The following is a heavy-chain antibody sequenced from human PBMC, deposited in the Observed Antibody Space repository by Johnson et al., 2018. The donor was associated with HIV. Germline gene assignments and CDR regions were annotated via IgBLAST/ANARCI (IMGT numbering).Heavy chain of an antibody. CDR3: AKDRTDYGDYVSAFDI. Sequence: VQLVESGGGVVQPGRSLRLSCAASGFTFSTYGMHWVRQAPGKGLEWVAVTWYDGSNQYYADSVKGRFSISRDNSKNTLYLQMNSLKFEDTAVYYCAKDRTDYGDYVSAFDIWGQGTMVTVSS. D-gene: IGHD4-17*01. CDR1: GFTFSTYG. V-gene: IGHV3-33*06. CDR2: TWYDGSNQ. J-gene: IGHJ3*02.